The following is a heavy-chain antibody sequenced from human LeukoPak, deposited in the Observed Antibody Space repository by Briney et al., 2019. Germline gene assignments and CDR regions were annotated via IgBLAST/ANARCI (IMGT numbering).Heavy chain of an antibody. D-gene: IGHD6-19*01. J-gene: IGHJ4*02. V-gene: IGHV3-9*01. CDR2: ISWNSGSI. CDR3: ARDRRATGGSGWYRVVRFDY. Sequence: SGRSLRLSCAASGFTFDDYAMHWVRQAPGKGLEWVSGISWNSGSIGYADSVKGRFTISRDNAKNSLYLQMNSLRAEDTAVYYCARDRRATGGSGWYRVVRFDYWGQGTLVTVSS. CDR1: GFTFDDYA.